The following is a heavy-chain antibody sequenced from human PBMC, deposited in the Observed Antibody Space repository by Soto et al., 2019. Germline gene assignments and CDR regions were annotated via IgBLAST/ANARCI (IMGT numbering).Heavy chain of an antibody. Sequence: QVQLQQWGAGLLKPSETLSLTCAVYGGSFSGYYWSWIRHPPGKGLEWIGEINHSGSTNYNPSLKSRVTISVDTSKNQFSLKLSSVTAADTAVYYCARGISDCTNGVCYDNWFDPWGQGTLVTVSS. D-gene: IGHD2-8*01. J-gene: IGHJ5*02. CDR2: INHSGST. V-gene: IGHV4-34*01. CDR3: ARGISDCTNGVCYDNWFDP. CDR1: GGSFSGYY.